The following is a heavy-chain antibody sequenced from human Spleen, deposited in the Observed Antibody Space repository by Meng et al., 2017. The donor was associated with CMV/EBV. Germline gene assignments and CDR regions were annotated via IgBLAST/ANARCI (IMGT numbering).Heavy chain of an antibody. Sequence: SETLSLTCTVSGYSISSGYYWGWIRQPPGKGLEWIGSIYHSGSTYYNPSLKSRVTISVDTSKNQFSLKLSSVTAADTAVYYCARLSGSYIYAFDIWGQGTMVTVSS. D-gene: IGHD1-26*01. J-gene: IGHJ3*02. V-gene: IGHV4-38-2*02. CDR1: GYSISSGYY. CDR3: ARLSGSYIYAFDI. CDR2: IYHSGST.